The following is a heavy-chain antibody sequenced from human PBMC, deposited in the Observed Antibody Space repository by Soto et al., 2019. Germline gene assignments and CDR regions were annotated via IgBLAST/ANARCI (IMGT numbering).Heavy chain of an antibody. CDR1: GGSISSGGYY. J-gene: IGHJ5*02. D-gene: IGHD3-3*01. V-gene: IGHV4-31*03. CDR2: IYYSGST. Sequence: SETLSLTCTVSGGSISSGGYYWSWIRQHPGKGLEWIGYIYYSGSTYYNPSLKSRVTISVDTSKNQFSLKLSSVTAADTAVYYCARDRAQDFGVVSFGWFDPWGQGTLVTRLL. CDR3: ARDRAQDFGVVSFGWFDP.